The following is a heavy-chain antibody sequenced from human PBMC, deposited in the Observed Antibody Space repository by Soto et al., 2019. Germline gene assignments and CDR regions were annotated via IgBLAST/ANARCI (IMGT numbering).Heavy chain of an antibody. CDR3: AKEIGQQLVQGGES. J-gene: IGHJ5*02. CDR1: GFTFDDYA. CDR2: ISWNSGSI. D-gene: IGHD6-13*01. Sequence: GGSLRLSCAASGFTFDDYAMHWVRQAPGKGLEWVSGISWNSGSIGYADSVKGRFTISRDNAKNSLYLQMNSLRAEDTALYYCAKEIGQQLVQGGESWGQGTLVTVSS. V-gene: IGHV3-9*01.